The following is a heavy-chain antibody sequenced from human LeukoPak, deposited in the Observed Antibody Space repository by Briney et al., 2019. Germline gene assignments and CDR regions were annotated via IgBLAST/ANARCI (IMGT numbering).Heavy chain of an antibody. Sequence: SETLSLTCTVCGGSISSYYWSWIRQPPGKGLEWIGYIYYSGSTNYNPSLKSRVTISVDTSKNQFSLKLSSVTAADTAVYYCARSASERWLQPFDYWGQGTLVTVSS. CDR2: IYYSGST. CDR1: GGSISSYY. CDR3: ARSASERWLQPFDY. D-gene: IGHD5-24*01. J-gene: IGHJ4*02. V-gene: IGHV4-59*01.